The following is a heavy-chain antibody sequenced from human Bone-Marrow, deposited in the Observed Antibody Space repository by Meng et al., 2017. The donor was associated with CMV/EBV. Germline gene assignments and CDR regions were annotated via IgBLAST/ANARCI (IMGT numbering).Heavy chain of an antibody. CDR3: AGEDSMVRGHVYYYYYVMDV. J-gene: IGHJ6*02. CDR2: ISGSGGST. Sequence: GGSLRLSCAASGFTFSSYAMSWVRQAPGKGLDWVSAISGSGGSTYYADSVKGRFTISRDNAKNSLYLQMKSLRAEDTAVYYCAGEDSMVRGHVYYYYYVMDVWGQGTTVTVSS. CDR1: GFTFSSYA. V-gene: IGHV3-23*01. D-gene: IGHD3-10*01.